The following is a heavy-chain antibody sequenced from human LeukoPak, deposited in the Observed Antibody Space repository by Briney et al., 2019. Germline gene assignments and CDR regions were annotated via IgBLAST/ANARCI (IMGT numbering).Heavy chain of an antibody. D-gene: IGHD1-14*01. V-gene: IGHV1-2*02. CDR3: ARDLSNWNHGGYYYYYYMDV. CDR2: INPNSGGT. J-gene: IGHJ6*03. Sequence: ASVKVSCKASGYTFTGYYMHWVRQAPGQGLEWMGWINPNSGGTNYAQKFQGRVTMTRDTSISTAYMELSRLRSDDTAVYYCARDLSNWNHGGYYYYYYMDVWGKGTTVTVSS. CDR1: GYTFTGYY.